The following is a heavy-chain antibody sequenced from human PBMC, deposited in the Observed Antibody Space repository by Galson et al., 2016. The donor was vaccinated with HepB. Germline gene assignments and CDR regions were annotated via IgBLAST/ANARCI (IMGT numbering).Heavy chain of an antibody. CDR2: INPSGGSP. CDR3: ARGERCIGIRCQYYYGMDV. CDR1: GYTFTSYY. V-gene: IGHV1-46*03. Sequence: SVKVSCKASGYTFTSYYMHWVRQAPGQGLEWMGVINPSGGSPGYSQKFQGRATITTDTSTTTVFLELSSLTSEDTAVYYFARGERCIGIRCQYYYGMDVWGQGTTVTVSS. J-gene: IGHJ6*02. D-gene: IGHD2-2*01.